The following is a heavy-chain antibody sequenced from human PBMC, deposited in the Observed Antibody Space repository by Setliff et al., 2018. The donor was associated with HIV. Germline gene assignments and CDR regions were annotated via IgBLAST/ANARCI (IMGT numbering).Heavy chain of an antibody. Sequence: LSLTCSVSGGSISSGSYYWTWIRQPAGKGLEWIGSIYYRGATYYNPTLQSRVTISADTSKNQFYLKLTSVTAADTAIYYCARPYDSLYGWGQGVLVTVSS. CDR3: ARPYDSLYG. J-gene: IGHJ4*02. D-gene: IGHD3-22*01. V-gene: IGHV4-39*01. CDR1: GGSISSGSYY. CDR2: IYYRGAT.